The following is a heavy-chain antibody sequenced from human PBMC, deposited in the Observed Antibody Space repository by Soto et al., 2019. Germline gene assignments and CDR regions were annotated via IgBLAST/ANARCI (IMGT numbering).Heavy chain of an antibody. CDR3: AKRPYYDFWSXYYLDY. CDR1: GFTFSSYA. D-gene: IGHD3-3*01. J-gene: IGHJ4*02. CDR2: ISGSGGST. Sequence: GGALRLSCAASGFTFSSYAMSWVLLAPGKGLEWVSAISGSGGSTYYADSVKGRFTISRDNSKNTLYLQMNSLRAEDTAVYYCAKRPYYDFWSXYYLDYWGQGT. V-gene: IGHV3-23*01.